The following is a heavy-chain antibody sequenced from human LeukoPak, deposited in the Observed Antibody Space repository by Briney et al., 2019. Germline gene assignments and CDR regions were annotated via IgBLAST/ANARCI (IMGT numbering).Heavy chain of an antibody. CDR1: GFTVSSNF. D-gene: IGHD6-6*01. CDR2: IYSRGGT. J-gene: IGHJ4*02. V-gene: IGHV3-53*01. CDR3: AKVSIAARPALDY. Sequence: GGSLRLSCAASGFTVSSNFMSWVRQAPGKGLECVSVIYSRGGTYYADSVQGRFTISRDASKNTLFLQMNSLRAEDTAVYYCAKVSIAARPALDYWGQGTLVTVSS.